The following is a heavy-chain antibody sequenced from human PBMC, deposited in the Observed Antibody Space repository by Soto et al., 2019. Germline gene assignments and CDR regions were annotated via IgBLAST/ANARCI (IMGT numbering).Heavy chain of an antibody. D-gene: IGHD3-16*01. CDR3: ARIMITFGGVNALRGFDP. CDR1: GYTFTSYG. V-gene: IGHV1-18*01. Sequence: QVPLVQSGAEVKKPGASVKVSCKASGYTFTSYGISWVRQAPGQGLEWMGWISAYNGNTNDAQKLQGRVTMTTDTSTSTAYMELRSLRSDDTAVYYCARIMITFGGVNALRGFDPWGQGTLVTVSS. J-gene: IGHJ5*02. CDR2: ISAYNGNT.